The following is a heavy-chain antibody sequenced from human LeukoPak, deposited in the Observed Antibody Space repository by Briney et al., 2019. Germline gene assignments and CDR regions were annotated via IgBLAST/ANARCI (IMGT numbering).Heavy chain of an antibody. V-gene: IGHV3-33*01. CDR1: GFTFSSYG. CDR2: IWYDGSNK. Sequence: GRSLRLSCAASGFTFSSYGMHWFRQAPGKGLEWVAVIWYDGSNKYYADSVKGRFTISRDNSKNTLYLQMNSLRAEDTAVYYCARDLDGTHDYWGQGTLVTVSS. J-gene: IGHJ4*02. CDR3: ARDLDGTHDY.